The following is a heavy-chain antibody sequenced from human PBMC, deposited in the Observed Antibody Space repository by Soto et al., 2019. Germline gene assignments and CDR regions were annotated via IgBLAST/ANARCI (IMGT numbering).Heavy chain of an antibody. Sequence: EVQLLESGGGLVQPGGSLRLSCAASGLTMSWVRQAPGKGLDWVSAISGSVGITYYADSMKGRFTISRDNSKNTLYLEMNGLRANDTAVYHCAKPHSGSNWSYEYWGQGTLVTVSS. CDR2: ISGSVGIT. CDR3: AKPHSGSNWSYEY. CDR1: GLT. J-gene: IGHJ4*02. D-gene: IGHD1-20*01. V-gene: IGHV3-23*01.